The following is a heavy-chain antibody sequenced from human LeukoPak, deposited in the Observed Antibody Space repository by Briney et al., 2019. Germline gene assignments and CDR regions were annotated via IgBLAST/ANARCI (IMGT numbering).Heavy chain of an antibody. CDR2: IKQDGSKK. V-gene: IGHV3-7*04. J-gene: IGHJ4*02. CDR3: TRVGYIDEGIDY. CDR1: GFTFSNYA. Sequence: GGSLRLSCAASGFTFSNYAMTWVRQAPGKGLEWVANIKQDGSKKSYVDSVKGRFTISRDNAKNSLYLQMNSLRAEDTAIYYCTRVGYIDEGIDYWGQGTLVTVSS. D-gene: IGHD5-24*01.